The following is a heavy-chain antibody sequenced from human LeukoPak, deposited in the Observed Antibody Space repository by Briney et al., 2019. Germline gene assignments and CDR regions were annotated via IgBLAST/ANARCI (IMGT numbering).Heavy chain of an antibody. V-gene: IGHV4-34*01. J-gene: IGHJ4*02. Sequence: PSETLPLTCAVYGASFSDYYWSWIRQPPGKGLEWIGEINHSGSTNYNPSLKSRVTISVDTSKNQFSLKLSSVTAADTAVYYCARLHSSSWYPFDYWGQGTLVTVSS. CDR3: ARLHSSSWYPFDY. D-gene: IGHD6-13*01. CDR2: INHSGST. CDR1: GASFSDYY.